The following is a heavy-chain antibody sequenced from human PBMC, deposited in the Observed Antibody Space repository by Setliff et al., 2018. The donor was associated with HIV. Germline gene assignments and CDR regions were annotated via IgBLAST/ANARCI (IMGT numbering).Heavy chain of an antibody. CDR1: GGSISSSSYY. CDR2: FYETGYT. D-gene: IGHD2-2*01. J-gene: IGHJ4*02. Sequence: SETLSLTCTVSGGSISSSSYYWSWIRQPPGKGLEWIGSFYETGYTYYNPSLNSRVSMSVDTSRDQISLTLTSVTAADTAVYYCARTRGRAPVSYYFDNWGQGRLVTVSS. V-gene: IGHV4-39*07. CDR3: ARTRGRAPVSYYFDN.